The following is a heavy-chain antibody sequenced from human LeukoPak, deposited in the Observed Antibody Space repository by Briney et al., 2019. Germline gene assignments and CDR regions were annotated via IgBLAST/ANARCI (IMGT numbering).Heavy chain of an antibody. CDR3: ASATYYYDSSGYHGYYCYMDV. CDR2: IYYSGST. V-gene: IGHV4-59*08. D-gene: IGHD3-22*01. Sequence: SETLSLTCTVSGGSISSDYWSWIRQPPGKGLEWIGYIYYSGSTNYNPSLKSRVTISVDTSKNQFSLKLSSVTAADTAVYYCASATYYYDSSGYHGYYCYMDVWGKGTTVTVSS. J-gene: IGHJ6*03. CDR1: GGSISSDY.